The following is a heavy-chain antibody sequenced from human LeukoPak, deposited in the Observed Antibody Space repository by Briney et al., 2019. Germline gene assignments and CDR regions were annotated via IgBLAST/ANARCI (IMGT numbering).Heavy chain of an antibody. D-gene: IGHD6-6*01. CDR1: GFTVSSNY. CDR3: ARGGSSAPFDY. Sequence: GGSLRLSCAASGFTVSSNYMSWVRQAPGKGLEWVSVIYSGGSTYYADSVKGQFTISRDNSKNTLYLQMNSLRAEDTAVYYCARGGSSAPFDYWGQGTLVTVSS. V-gene: IGHV3-53*01. CDR2: IYSGGST. J-gene: IGHJ4*02.